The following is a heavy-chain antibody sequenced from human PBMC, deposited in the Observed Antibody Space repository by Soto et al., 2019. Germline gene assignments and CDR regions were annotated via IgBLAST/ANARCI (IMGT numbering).Heavy chain of an antibody. J-gene: IGHJ5*02. V-gene: IGHV1-18*04. D-gene: IGHD6-19*01. CDR2: ISAYNGNT. CDR3: AREPGSGHDHWFDP. Sequence: ASVKVSCKASGYTSTSYGISWVRQAPGQGLEWMGWISAYNGNTNYAQKLQGRVTMTTDTSTSTAYMGLRSLRSDDTAVYYCAREPGSGHDHWFDPWGQGTLVTVSS. CDR1: GYTSTSYG.